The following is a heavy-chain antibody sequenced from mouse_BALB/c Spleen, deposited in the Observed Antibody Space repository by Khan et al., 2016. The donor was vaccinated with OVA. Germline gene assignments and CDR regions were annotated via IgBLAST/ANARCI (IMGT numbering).Heavy chain of an antibody. D-gene: IGHD2-2*01. J-gene: IGHJ3*01. V-gene: IGHV1-52*01. CDR2: INPSDSES. Sequence: QVQLQQPGAELVRPGASVKLSCKASGYTFTSYWMNWVRQRPRQGLEWIGKINPSDSESHYNQMFKDKATLTVDKSSGAAYMQLSSLTYEDSAVYYCARGEKYGYDPSWFAYWGQGTLVTVSA. CDR1: GYTFTSYW. CDR3: ARGEKYGYDPSWFAY.